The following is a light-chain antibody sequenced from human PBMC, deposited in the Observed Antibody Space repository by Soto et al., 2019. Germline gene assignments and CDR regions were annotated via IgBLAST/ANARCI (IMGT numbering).Light chain of an antibody. CDR1: SSDIGAYDY. J-gene: IGLJ3*02. CDR2: EVS. Sequence: QSALTQPASLSGSPGQSITISCTGTSSDIGAYDYVSWYQQHPGKAPKLMIYEVSKRPSGVPDRFSGSKSGNTASLTVSGLQAEDEADYYCSSYAGSNNLGVFGGGTKVTVL. V-gene: IGLV2-8*01. CDR3: SSYAGSNNLGV.